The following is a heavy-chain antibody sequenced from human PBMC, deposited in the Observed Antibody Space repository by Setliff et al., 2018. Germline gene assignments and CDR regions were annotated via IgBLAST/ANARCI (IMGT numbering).Heavy chain of an antibody. CDR2: IYHSGST. J-gene: IGHJ4*02. CDR3: AREAPYYNFWSGYSDY. Sequence: KPSETLSLTCAVSGGSISSSNWWSWVRQPPGKGLEWIGEIYHSGSTNYNPSLKSRVTISVDKSKNQFSLKLSSVTAADTAVYYCAREAPYYNFWSGYSDYWGQGTLVTVSS. V-gene: IGHV4-4*02. CDR1: GGSISSSNW. D-gene: IGHD3-3*01.